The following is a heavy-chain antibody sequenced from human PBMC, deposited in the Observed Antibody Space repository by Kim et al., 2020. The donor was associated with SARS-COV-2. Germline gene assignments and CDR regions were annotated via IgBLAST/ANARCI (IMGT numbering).Heavy chain of an antibody. CDR3: ARDRTHYDIWTGLDY. D-gene: IGHD3-9*01. Sequence: DSVKGRFTISRDKSKTTLNLQMNSLGAENTAVYYCARDRTHYDIWTGLDYWGQGTLVTVSS. J-gene: IGHJ4*02. V-gene: IGHV3-30*01.